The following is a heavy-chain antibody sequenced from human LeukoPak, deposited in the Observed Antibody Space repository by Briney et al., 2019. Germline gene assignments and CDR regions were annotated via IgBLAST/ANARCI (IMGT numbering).Heavy chain of an antibody. CDR1: GGSINDYY. CDR2: IYYSGST. CDR3: ARRFDL. J-gene: IGHJ3*01. V-gene: IGHV4-59*08. D-gene: IGHD3-10*01. Sequence: SETLSLTCTVSGGSINDYYWSCIRQPPGKGLEYIGYIYYSGSTNYNPSLKSRVTISIDTSKSLFSLKLSSVTAADTAVYYCARRFDLWGQGTMVTVSS.